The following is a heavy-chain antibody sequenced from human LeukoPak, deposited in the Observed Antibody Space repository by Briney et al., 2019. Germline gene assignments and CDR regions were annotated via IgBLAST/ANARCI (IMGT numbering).Heavy chain of an antibody. CDR2: FDPEDGET. V-gene: IGHV1-24*01. J-gene: IGHJ4*02. CDR3: ATDPAGIAAAGRADY. Sequence: ASVKVSCKVSGYTLTELSMHWVRQAPGKGLGWMGGFDPEDGETIYAQKFQGRVTMTEDTSTDTAYMELSSLRSEDTAVYYCATDPAGIAAAGRADYWGQGTLVTVSS. D-gene: IGHD6-13*01. CDR1: GYTLTELS.